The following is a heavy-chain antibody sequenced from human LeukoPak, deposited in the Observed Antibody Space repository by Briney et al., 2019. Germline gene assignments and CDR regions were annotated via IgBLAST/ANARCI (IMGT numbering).Heavy chain of an antibody. D-gene: IGHD2-15*01. J-gene: IGHJ4*02. V-gene: IGHV3-33*06. CDR3: AKAALVYCSGGSGYMDN. CDR2: IWYDGSNK. Sequence: PGRSLRLSCAASGFTFSSYGMHWVRQAPGKGLEWVAVIWYDGSNKYYADSVKGRFTISRDNSKNTLYLQMNRLRAEDTTVYYSAKAALVYCSGGSGYMDNWGQGTLVTVSA. CDR1: GFTFSSYG.